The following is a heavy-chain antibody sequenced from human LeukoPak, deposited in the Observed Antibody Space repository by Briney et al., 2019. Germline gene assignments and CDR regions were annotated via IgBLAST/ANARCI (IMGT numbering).Heavy chain of an antibody. D-gene: IGHD5-12*01. CDR1: GFTLSSYW. J-gene: IGHJ4*02. CDR3: ARDLVVATGPDY. CDR2: INNDGSTT. Sequence: GGSLRLSCAASGFTLSSYWMHWIRQAPGKGLVWVSRINNDGSTTNYADSVKGRFTISRDNAKNTLYLQMNSLRVEDTAVYYCARDLVVATGPDYWGQGTLVTVSS. V-gene: IGHV3-74*01.